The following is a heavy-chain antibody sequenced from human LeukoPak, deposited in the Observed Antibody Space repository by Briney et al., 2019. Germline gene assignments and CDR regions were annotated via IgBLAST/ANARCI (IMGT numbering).Heavy chain of an antibody. J-gene: IGHJ1*01. D-gene: IGHD3-22*01. CDR2: MNPNSGNS. V-gene: IGHV1-8*01. CDR1: GYTFSRFD. Sequence: ASVKVSCKASGYTFSRFDINWVRQAPGQGLEWMGWMNPNSGNSGFAQKFQGRVTMTRNTSIATAYMEMTNLRFDDTAEYYCVDPDRWGQGTLVTVSS. CDR3: VDPDR.